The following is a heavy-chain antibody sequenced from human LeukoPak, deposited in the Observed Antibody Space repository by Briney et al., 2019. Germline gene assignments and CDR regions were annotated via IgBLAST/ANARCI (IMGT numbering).Heavy chain of an antibody. V-gene: IGHV4-34*01. CDR2: VNHSGST. D-gene: IGHD1-14*01. J-gene: IGHJ4*02. CDR3: ARHPTKWEPRLSLDY. CDR1: GGSFSAYY. Sequence: PSETLSLTCAVYGGSFSAYYWSWIRQPPGKGLEWIGEVNHSGSTNFNPSLKSRVTISVDTSKNQFSLKMNSMTAADTAVYYCARHPTKWEPRLSLDYWGQGILVTVSS.